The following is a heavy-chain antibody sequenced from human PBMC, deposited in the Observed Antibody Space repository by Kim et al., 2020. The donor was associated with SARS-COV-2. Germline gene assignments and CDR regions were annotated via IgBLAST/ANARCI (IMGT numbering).Heavy chain of an antibody. Sequence: GGSLRLSCAASGFTFSSYGMHWVRQAPGMGLEWVAVISYDGSNKYYADSVKGRFTISRDNFKNTLYLQMNSLRAEDTAVYYCAKDRFGDDYWGQGTLVTVSS. D-gene: IGHD3-10*01. CDR1: GFTFSSYG. CDR3: AKDRFGDDY. V-gene: IGHV3-30*18. J-gene: IGHJ4*02. CDR2: ISYDGSNK.